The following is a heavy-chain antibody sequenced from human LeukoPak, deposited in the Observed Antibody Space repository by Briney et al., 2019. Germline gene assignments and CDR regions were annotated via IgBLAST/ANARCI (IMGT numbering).Heavy chain of an antibody. J-gene: IGHJ4*02. Sequence: SETLSLTCAVYGGSFSGYYWSWIRQPPGKGLEWIGEINHSGSTNYNPSLKSRVTISVDTSKNQFSLKLSSVTAADTAVYYCAITSKTRPFSFDYWGQGTLVTVSS. D-gene: IGHD2/OR15-2a*01. V-gene: IGHV4-34*01. CDR1: GGSFSGYY. CDR3: AITSKTRPFSFDY. CDR2: INHSGST.